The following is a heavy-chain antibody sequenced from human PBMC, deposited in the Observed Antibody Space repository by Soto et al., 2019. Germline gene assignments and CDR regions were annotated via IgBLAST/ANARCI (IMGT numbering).Heavy chain of an antibody. V-gene: IGHV3-23*01. J-gene: IGHJ4*02. Sequence: GGSLRLSCAASGFTFSSYAMSWVRQAPGKGLEWVSAISGSGGSTYYADSVKGRFTVSRDKSKNTLYLQMNSLRAEDTAVYYCAKAGDGSYYAVDYWGQGTLVTVSS. CDR2: ISGSGGST. CDR1: GFTFSSYA. CDR3: AKAGDGSYYAVDY. D-gene: IGHD1-26*01.